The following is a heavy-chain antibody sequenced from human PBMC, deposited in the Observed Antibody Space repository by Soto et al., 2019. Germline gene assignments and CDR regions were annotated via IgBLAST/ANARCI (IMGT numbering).Heavy chain of an antibody. Sequence: GGSLRLSCAASGFTFDDYAMHWVRQAPGKGLEWVSGISWNSGSIGYADSVKGRFTISRDNAKNSLYLQMNSLRAEDTALYYCTTGYGDYKYGMDVWGQGTTVTVSS. D-gene: IGHD4-17*01. J-gene: IGHJ6*02. CDR3: TTGYGDYKYGMDV. V-gene: IGHV3-9*01. CDR2: ISWNSGSI. CDR1: GFTFDDYA.